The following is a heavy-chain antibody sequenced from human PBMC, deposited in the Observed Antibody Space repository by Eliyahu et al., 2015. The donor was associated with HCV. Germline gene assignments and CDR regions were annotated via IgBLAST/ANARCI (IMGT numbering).Heavy chain of an antibody. CDR2: IYYSGST. V-gene: IGHV4-31*03. D-gene: IGHD2-15*01. J-gene: IGHJ4*02. Sequence: QVQLQESGPGLVKPSQTLSLTCTVSDGSISXGGHYWSWIRQHPGKGLEWIAYIYYSGSTHYNPSLKSRVTISVDTSKNQFSLKLRSVTAADTAVYYCASMVAATTNYFDYWGQGTVVTVSS. CDR3: ASMVAATTNYFDY. CDR1: DGSISXGGHY.